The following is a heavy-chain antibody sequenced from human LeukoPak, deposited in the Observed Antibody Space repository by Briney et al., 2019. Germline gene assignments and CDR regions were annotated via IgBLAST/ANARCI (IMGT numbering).Heavy chain of an antibody. D-gene: IGHD5-12*01. CDR3: ARGGYSGYAQGGPFDY. CDR1: GFSFSDNG. Sequence: GGTLRLSCAASGFSFSDNGMNWVRQAPGKGLEWVSYISSSGSTIYYADSVKGRFTISRDNAKNSLYLQMNSLRAEDTAVYYCARGGYSGYAQGGPFDYWGQGTLVTVSS. CDR2: ISSSGSTI. J-gene: IGHJ4*02. V-gene: IGHV3-48*03.